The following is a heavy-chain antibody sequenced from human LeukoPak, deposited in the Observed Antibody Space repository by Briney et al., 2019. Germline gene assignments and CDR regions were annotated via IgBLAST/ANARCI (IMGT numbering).Heavy chain of an antibody. D-gene: IGHD6-13*01. CDR2: ISAYNGNT. J-gene: IGHJ4*02. CDR1: GGTFSSYA. V-gene: IGHV1-18*01. Sequence: ASVKVSCKASGGTFSSYAYSWVRQAPGQGLEWMGWISAYNGNTNYAQKLQGRVTMTTDTSTGTAYMELRSLRSDDTAVYYCARDQIAAADYWGQGTLVTVSS. CDR3: ARDQIAAADY.